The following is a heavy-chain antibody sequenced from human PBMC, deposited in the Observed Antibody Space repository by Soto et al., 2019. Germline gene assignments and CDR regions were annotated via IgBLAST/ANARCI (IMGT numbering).Heavy chain of an antibody. CDR1: GGTFSSYT. CDR2: ISAINGNT. J-gene: IGHJ4*02. V-gene: IGHV1-18*01. CDR3: AQWLRWKVRFGY. D-gene: IGHD5-12*01. Sequence: ASVKVSCKASGGTFSSYTISWVRQAPGQGLEWMGWISAINGNTNYAQKLQGRVTMTTDTSTSTAYMELSSVTAADTAVYYCAQWLRWKVRFGYWGQGTLVTVSS.